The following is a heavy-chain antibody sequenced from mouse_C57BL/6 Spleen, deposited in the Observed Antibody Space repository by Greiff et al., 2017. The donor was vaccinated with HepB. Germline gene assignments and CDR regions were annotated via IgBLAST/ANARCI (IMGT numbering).Heavy chain of an antibody. J-gene: IGHJ4*01. V-gene: IGHV1-82*01. CDR3: APLGAMDY. CDR2: IYPGDGDT. Sequence: VQLQQSGPELVKPGASVKISCKASGYAFSSSWMNWVKQRPGQGLEWIGRIYPGDGDTNYNGKFKGKATLTADKSSSTAYMQLSSLTSEDSAVYFCAPLGAMDYWGQGTSVTVSS. CDR1: GYAFSSSW.